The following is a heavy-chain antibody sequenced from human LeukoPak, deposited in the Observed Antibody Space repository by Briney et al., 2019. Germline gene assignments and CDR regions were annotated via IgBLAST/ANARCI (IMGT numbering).Heavy chain of an antibody. Sequence: GGSLRLSCAASGFTFSSYAMSWVRQAPGKGLEWVSAISGSGGSTYYADSVKGRFTISRDNSKNTLYLQMNCLRAEDTAVYYCAKDKGSYYRAFDYWGQGTLVTVSS. V-gene: IGHV3-23*01. CDR1: GFTFSSYA. J-gene: IGHJ4*02. D-gene: IGHD1-26*01. CDR3: AKDKGSYYRAFDY. CDR2: ISGSGGST.